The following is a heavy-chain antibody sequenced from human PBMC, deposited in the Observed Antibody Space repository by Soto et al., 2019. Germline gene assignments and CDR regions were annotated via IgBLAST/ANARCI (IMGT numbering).Heavy chain of an antibody. J-gene: IGHJ6*02. CDR3: AKGSSSVYYYYYGIDV. CDR2: MSNDGSNK. CDR1: GFNFRAYG. D-gene: IGHD6-6*01. V-gene: IGHV3-30*18. Sequence: PGGSLRLSCVASGFNFRAYGMHWVRQAPGKGLEWVAVMSNDGSNKYYADSVKGRFTISRDNSKNMLYLQMNSLRTEDTAVYYCAKGSSSVYYYYYGIDVWGPGTTVTVSS.